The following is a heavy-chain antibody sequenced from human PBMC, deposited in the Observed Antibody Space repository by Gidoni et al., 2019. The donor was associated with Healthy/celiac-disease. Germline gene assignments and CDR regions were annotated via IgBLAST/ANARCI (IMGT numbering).Heavy chain of an antibody. CDR2: ISSSSSTI. V-gene: IGHV3-48*01. Sequence: EVQLVVSGGGLVQPGGSLRLSCAASGFHFSSYSMNWVRQAPGKGLEWVSYISSSSSTIYYADSVKGRFTISRDNAKNSLYLQMNSLRAEDTAVYYCAREDLRNDWYFDLWGRGTLVTVSS. CDR3: AREDLRNDWYFDL. CDR1: GFHFSSYS. J-gene: IGHJ2*01. D-gene: IGHD3-16*01.